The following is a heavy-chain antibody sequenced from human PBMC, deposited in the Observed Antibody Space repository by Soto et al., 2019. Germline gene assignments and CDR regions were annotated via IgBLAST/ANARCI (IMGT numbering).Heavy chain of an antibody. D-gene: IGHD2-2*01. Sequence: PSETLSLTCAVSGYSIRSDYYWGWIRQPPGKGLEWIGSIYQSGTAYYNPSLKSRVTISVDTSKNEFSLKVSSVTAADTAVYYCARVTGSKGYFDYWGQGTLVTVS. CDR1: GYSIRSDYY. J-gene: IGHJ4*02. CDR3: ARVTGSKGYFDY. CDR2: IYQSGTA. V-gene: IGHV4-38-2*01.